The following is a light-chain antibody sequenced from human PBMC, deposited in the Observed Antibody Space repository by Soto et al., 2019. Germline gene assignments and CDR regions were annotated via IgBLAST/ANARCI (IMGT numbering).Light chain of an antibody. CDR2: GAS. CDR3: QHYDNWPPLYT. V-gene: IGKV3-15*01. Sequence: VMTQSPATLSVSPGESATLSCRASQSISTHFAWFKQKPGQAPRLLIYGASTRATGGPARFSGSGSATNLTLTISSMQYADVAVYYCQHYDNWPPLYTFGQGTKMEIK. CDR1: QSISTH. J-gene: IGKJ2*01.